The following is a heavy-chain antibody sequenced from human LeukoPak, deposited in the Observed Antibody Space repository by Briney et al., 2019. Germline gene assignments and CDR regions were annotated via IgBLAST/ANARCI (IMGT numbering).Heavy chain of an antibody. Sequence: HPGGSLRLSCAASGFTFNSYAMGWVRQAPGKGLEWVSTISSSGGRTYYADSVKGRFTISKDNAKNSLYLQMNSLRAEDTAVYYCARGGAYCGGDCYPSDFDYWGQGTLIAVSS. CDR2: ISSSGGRT. CDR3: ARGGAYCGGDCYPSDFDY. V-gene: IGHV3-23*01. CDR1: GFTFNSYA. J-gene: IGHJ4*02. D-gene: IGHD2-21*02.